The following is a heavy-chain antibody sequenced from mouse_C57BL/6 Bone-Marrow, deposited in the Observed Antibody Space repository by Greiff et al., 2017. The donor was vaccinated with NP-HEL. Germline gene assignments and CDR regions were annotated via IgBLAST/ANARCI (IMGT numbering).Heavy chain of an antibody. J-gene: IGHJ4*01. V-gene: IGHV7-1*01. CDR1: GFTFSDFY. Sequence: EVQLVESGGGLVQSGRSLRLSCATSGFTFSDFYMEWVRQAPGKGLEWIAASRNKANDYTTEYSASVKGRFIVSRDTSQSILYLQMNALRAEDTAIYYCARDDYGDYAMDYWGQGTSVTVSS. CDR3: ARDDYGDYAMDY. CDR2: SRNKANDYTT. D-gene: IGHD2-4*01.